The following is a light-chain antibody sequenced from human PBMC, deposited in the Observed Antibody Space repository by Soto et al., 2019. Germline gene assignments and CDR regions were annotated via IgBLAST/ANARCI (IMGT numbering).Light chain of an antibody. Sequence: QSALTQPASVSGSPGQSITISCTGFSSNIGSYNLVSWYQQHPGKAPQLMIYEVTKRPSGVSNRFSGSKSGNTASLTISGLQTEDEADYYCCSYAGSSSYVFGTGTKATVL. J-gene: IGLJ1*01. V-gene: IGLV2-23*02. CDR2: EVT. CDR1: SSNIGSYNL. CDR3: CSYAGSSSYV.